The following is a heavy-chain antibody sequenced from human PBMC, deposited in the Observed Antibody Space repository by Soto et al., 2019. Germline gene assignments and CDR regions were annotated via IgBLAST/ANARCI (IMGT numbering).Heavy chain of an antibody. CDR1: GFTFSSYG. CDR2: ISYDGSNK. CDR3: AKDLSDAAVAAGYFDY. Sequence: GGSLRLSCAASGFTFSSYGMHWVRQAPGKGLEWVAVISYDGSNKYYADSVKGRFTISRDNSKNTLYLQMNSLRAEDTAVYYCAKDLSDAAVAAGYFDYWGQGTLVTVSS. J-gene: IGHJ4*02. D-gene: IGHD6-19*01. V-gene: IGHV3-30*18.